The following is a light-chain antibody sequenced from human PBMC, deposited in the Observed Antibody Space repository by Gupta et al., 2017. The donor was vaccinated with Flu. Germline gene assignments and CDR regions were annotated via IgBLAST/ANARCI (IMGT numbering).Light chain of an antibody. Sequence: GDIVSITCRVSQGIRNELGWYQQKAGRAPKLLIYGASRVQSGVPSRFSGSGSGTEFTLTISSLQPEDFATYYCLQDFNYPRTFGQGTKVEIK. CDR3: LQDFNYPRT. CDR1: QGIRNE. J-gene: IGKJ1*01. CDR2: GAS. V-gene: IGKV1-6*01.